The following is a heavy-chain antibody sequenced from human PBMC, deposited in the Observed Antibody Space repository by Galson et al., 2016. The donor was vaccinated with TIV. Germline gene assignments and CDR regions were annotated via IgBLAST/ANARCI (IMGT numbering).Heavy chain of an antibody. CDR2: ST. J-gene: IGHJ5*02. D-gene: IGHD1-26*01. V-gene: IGHV4-31*02. CDR3: ARDAVGATPYNWFDP. Sequence: STYYNPSLKSRVTISVDTSKNQFSLKLSSVTAADTAVYYCARDAVGATPYNWFDPWGQGTLVTVSS.